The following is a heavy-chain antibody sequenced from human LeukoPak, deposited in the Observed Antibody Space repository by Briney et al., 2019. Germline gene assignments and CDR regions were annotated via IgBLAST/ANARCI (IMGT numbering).Heavy chain of an antibody. J-gene: IGHJ4*02. CDR3: AGRYSSGIVTFDY. V-gene: IGHV4-38-2*02. CDR2: IYHSGST. D-gene: IGHD6-19*01. CDR1: AYSISSGYY. Sequence: SETLSLTCTVSAYSISSGYYWGWIRQPPGKGLEWIGSIYHSGSTYYNPSLKSRVTISVDTSKNQFSLKLSSVTAADTAVYYCAGRYSSGIVTFDYWGQGTLVTVSS.